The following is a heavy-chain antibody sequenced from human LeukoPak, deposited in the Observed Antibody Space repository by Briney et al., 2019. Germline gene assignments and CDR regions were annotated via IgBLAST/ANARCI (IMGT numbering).Heavy chain of an antibody. CDR1: GFTFSSDA. D-gene: IGHD6-13*01. V-gene: IGHV3-21*01. CDR3: ARDGPQQLGTYYYYYYGMDV. J-gene: IGHJ6*02. CDR2: ISSSSSYI. Sequence: GGSLRLSCAASGFTFSSDAMSWVRQAPGKGLEWVSSISSSSSYIYYADSVKGRFTISRDNAKNSLYLQMNSLRAEDKAVYYCARDGPQQLGTYYYYYYGMDVWGQGTTVTVSS.